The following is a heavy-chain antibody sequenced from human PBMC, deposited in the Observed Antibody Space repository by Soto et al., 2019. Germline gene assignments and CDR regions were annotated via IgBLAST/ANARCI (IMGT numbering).Heavy chain of an antibody. J-gene: IGHJ4*02. CDR2: IYYTGST. D-gene: IGHD7-27*01. V-gene: IGHV4-59*01. CDR3: ARITRSPNSGYFDY. Sequence: SETLSLTCTVSGDSMSTYYWGWIRQPPGKGLEWVGYIYYTGSTNYNPSLKSRVTVSVDTSKNQFSLILSSMTAADTAVYYCARITRSPNSGYFDYWGQGALVTVSS. CDR1: GDSMSTYY.